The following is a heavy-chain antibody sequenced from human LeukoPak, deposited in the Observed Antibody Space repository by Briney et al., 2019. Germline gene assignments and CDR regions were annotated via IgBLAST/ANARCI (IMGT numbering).Heavy chain of an antibody. D-gene: IGHD3-10*01. Sequence: NPSETLSLTCTVSGASISSYYWSWIRQPPGKGLEWLGYIYYSGSTNYNPALKSRLTISVDTSKNQFSLNLSSVTAADTAVYYCAKSNGYGLVDIWGQGTMVTVSS. CDR2: IYYSGST. V-gene: IGHV4-59*12. J-gene: IGHJ3*02. CDR1: GASISSYY. CDR3: AKSNGYGLVDI.